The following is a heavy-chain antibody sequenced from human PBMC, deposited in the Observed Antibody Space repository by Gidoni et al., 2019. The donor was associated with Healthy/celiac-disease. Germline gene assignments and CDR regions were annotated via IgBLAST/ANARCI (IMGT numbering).Heavy chain of an antibody. V-gene: IGHV3-7*01. CDR1: GFPFLRYW. J-gene: IGHJ4*02. Sequence: VHLVESGVGLVQPGWSLRLSCSSSGFPFLRYWMRWVRQATGKGLEWVANIKQDGSEKYYVDSVKGRFTISRDNAKNSLYLQMNRLRAEDTAVYYCARDRLWFGELGHFDYWGQGTLVTVSS. CDR2: IKQDGSEK. D-gene: IGHD3-10*01. CDR3: ARDRLWFGELGHFDY.